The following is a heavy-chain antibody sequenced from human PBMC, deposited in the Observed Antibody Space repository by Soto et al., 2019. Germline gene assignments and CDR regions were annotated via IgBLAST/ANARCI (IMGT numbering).Heavy chain of an antibody. CDR2: IYHSGST. CDR3: ARGTPHWSGYRYGMDV. J-gene: IGHJ6*02. CDR1: GGSISSSNW. D-gene: IGHD3-3*01. Sequence: SETLSLTCAVSGGSISSSNWWSWVRQPPGKGLEWIGEIYHSGSTNYNPSLKSRVTISVDKSKNQFSLKLSSVTAADTAVYYCARGTPHWSGYRYGMDVWGQGTTVTVSS. V-gene: IGHV4-4*02.